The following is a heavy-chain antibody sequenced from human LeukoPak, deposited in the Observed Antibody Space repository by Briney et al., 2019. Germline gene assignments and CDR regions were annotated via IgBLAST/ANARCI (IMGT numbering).Heavy chain of an antibody. Sequence: SVKVSCKASGGTFSSYTISWVRQAPGQGLEWMGRIIPILGIANYAQKFQGRVTITADKSTSTAYMELSSLRSEDTAVYSCARADSSSSPFDYWGQGTLVTVSS. CDR1: GGTFSSYT. CDR3: ARADSSSSPFDY. CDR2: IIPILGIA. D-gene: IGHD6-6*01. V-gene: IGHV1-69*02. J-gene: IGHJ4*02.